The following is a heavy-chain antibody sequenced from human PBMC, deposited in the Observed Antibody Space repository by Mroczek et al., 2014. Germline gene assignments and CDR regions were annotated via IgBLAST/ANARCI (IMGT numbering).Heavy chain of an antibody. V-gene: IGHV3-23*04. CDR1: GFTFSSYA. J-gene: IGHJ4*02. CDR2: ISGSGGST. CDR3: AKDRGGPFVVVPAAPFDY. Sequence: VQLVESGGGLVQPGGSLRLSCAASGFTFSSYAMSWVRQAPGKGLEWVSAISGSGGSTYYADSVKGRFTISRDNSKNTLYLQMNSLRAEDTAVYYCAKDRGGPFVVVPAAPFDYWGQGTLVTVSS. D-gene: IGHD2-2*01.